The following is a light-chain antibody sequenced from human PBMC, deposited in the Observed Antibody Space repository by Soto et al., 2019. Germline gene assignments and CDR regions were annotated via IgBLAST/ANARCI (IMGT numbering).Light chain of an antibody. CDR2: DVT. Sequence: QSALTQPRSVSGSPGQSVTISCTGTSSSVGDYNFVSWYQEAPGKAPKLMIYDVTKRPSGVPDRFSGSKSCNTASLNIYGLQAEDEDDYYCCSYAGSDTWMFGGGTKVTVL. CDR3: CSYAGSDTWM. J-gene: IGLJ3*02. CDR1: SSSVGDYNF. V-gene: IGLV2-11*01.